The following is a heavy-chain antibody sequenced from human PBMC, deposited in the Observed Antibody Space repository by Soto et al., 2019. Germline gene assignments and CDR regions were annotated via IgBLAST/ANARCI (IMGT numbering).Heavy chain of an antibody. Sequence: ASVKVSCKASGYTFTSYGISWVRQAPGQGLEWMGWISAYNGNTNYAQKLQSRVTMTTDTSTSTAYMELRGLRSDDTAVYYCARDLAGGIAAARFDYWGQGTLVTVSS. J-gene: IGHJ4*02. D-gene: IGHD6-13*01. V-gene: IGHV1-18*01. CDR1: GYTFTSYG. CDR2: ISAYNGNT. CDR3: ARDLAGGIAAARFDY.